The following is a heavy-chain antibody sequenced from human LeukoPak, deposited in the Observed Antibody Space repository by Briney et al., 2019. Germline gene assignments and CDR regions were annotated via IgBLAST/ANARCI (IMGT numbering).Heavy chain of an antibody. CDR3: ARDSGYSYGTVYLDY. J-gene: IGHJ4*02. Sequence: SETLSLTCTVSGGSISSYYWSWIRQPPGKGLEWIGHIYYSGSTNYNPSLKSRVTISVDTSKNQFSLKLSSVTAADTAVYYCARDSGYSYGTVYLDYWGQGTLVTVSS. CDR1: GGSISSYY. CDR2: IYYSGST. D-gene: IGHD5-18*01. V-gene: IGHV4-59*01.